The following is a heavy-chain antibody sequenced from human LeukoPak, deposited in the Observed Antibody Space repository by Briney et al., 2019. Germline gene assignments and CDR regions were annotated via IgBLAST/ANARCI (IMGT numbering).Heavy chain of an antibody. CDR3: ARAPRYYDILTGLPYYGMDV. Sequence: PSQTLSLTCTVSGGSISNLNYYWSWIRQPAGKGLEWIGYIYYSGSTNYNPSLKSRVTISVDTSKNQFSLKLSSVTAADTAVYYCARAPRYYDILTGLPYYGMDVWGQGTTVTVSS. J-gene: IGHJ6*02. CDR1: GGSISNLNYY. CDR2: IYYSGST. D-gene: IGHD3-9*01. V-gene: IGHV4-61*09.